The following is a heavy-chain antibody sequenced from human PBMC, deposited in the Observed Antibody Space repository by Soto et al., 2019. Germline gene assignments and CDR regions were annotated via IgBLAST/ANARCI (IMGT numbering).Heavy chain of an antibody. D-gene: IGHD3-10*02. CDR1: GFTFSSYW. Sequence: EVQLVESGGGLVQPGGSLRLSCAASGFTFSSYWMSWVRQAPGKGLEWVANIKQDGSEKYYVDSVKGRFTISRDNAKNSLYLQMNSLRAEDTAVYYCAKWSCSGSYLYYYYCGMDVWGQGTTVTVS. CDR3: AKWSCSGSYLYYYYCGMDV. V-gene: IGHV3-7*01. J-gene: IGHJ6*02. CDR2: IKQDGSEK.